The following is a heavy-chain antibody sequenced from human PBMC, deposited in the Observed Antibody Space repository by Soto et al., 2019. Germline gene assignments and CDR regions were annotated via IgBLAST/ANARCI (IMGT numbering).Heavy chain of an antibody. CDR1: GFTFSNHS. CDR2: MSFDGTNK. Sequence: QVQLVESGGGVVQPGRSLRLSCAVSGFTFSNHSMHWVRQAPGKGLEWVAVMSFDGTNKNYADSVKGRFTIYRDLSTNTLFLQMNSLRPEDTAVYFCAKEQDTFWSGYPGGQLHSWGQGTLVTVSS. CDR3: AKEQDTFWSGYPGGQLHS. J-gene: IGHJ4*02. D-gene: IGHD3-3*01. V-gene: IGHV3-30-3*02.